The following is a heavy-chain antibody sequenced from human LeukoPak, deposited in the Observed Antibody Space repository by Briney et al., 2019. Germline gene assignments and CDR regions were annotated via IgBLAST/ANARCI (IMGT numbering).Heavy chain of an antibody. CDR3: ARGVGTWFDP. D-gene: IGHD1-1*01. CDR1: GGSFSGYY. Sequence: SETLSLTCAVYGGSFSGYYWSWIRQPPGKGLEWIGEINHSGSTNYNPSLKSRVTMSVDTSKNQFSLKLSSVTAADTAVYYCARGVGTWFDPWGQGTLVTVSS. V-gene: IGHV4-34*01. J-gene: IGHJ5*02. CDR2: INHSGST.